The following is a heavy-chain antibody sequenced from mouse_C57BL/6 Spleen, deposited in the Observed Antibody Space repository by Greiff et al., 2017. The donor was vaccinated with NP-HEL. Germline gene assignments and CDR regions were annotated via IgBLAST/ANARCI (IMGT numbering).Heavy chain of an antibody. Sequence: QVQLQQSGAELVMPGASVKLSCKASGYTFTSYWMHWVKQRPGQGLEWIGEIDPSDSYTNYNQKFKGKSTLTVDKSSSTAYMQLSSLTSEDSAVYYCARGGSNYFDYWGQGTTLTVAS. CDR3: ARGGSNYFDY. D-gene: IGHD1-1*01. J-gene: IGHJ2*01. CDR2: IDPSDSYT. V-gene: IGHV1-69*01. CDR1: GYTFTSYW.